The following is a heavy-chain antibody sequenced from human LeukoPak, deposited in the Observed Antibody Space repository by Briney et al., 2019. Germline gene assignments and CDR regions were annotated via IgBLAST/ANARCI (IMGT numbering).Heavy chain of an antibody. CDR1: GFTFSRYS. CDR3: ARDFPTDYYDSSAHFDY. D-gene: IGHD3-22*01. V-gene: IGHV3-21*01. J-gene: IGHJ4*02. CDR2: ISSSSSYI. Sequence: GGSLRLSCAASGFTFSRYSTNWVRQAPGKGLEWVSSISSSSSYIYYADSVKGRFTISRDNAKNSLYLQMNSLRAEDTAVYYCARDFPTDYYDSSAHFDYWGQGTLVTVSS.